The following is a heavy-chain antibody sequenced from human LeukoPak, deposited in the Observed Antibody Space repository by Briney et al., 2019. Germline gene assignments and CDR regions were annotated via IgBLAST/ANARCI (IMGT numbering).Heavy chain of an antibody. Sequence: GGSLRLSCAASGFTVSSNSMSWVRQAPGKGLEWVSVIYSGGDTYYADSVKGRLTISRDNSKNTLYLQMNSLRAEDTALYYCARYDSSGSKRFYFHYWGQGTLLTVSS. V-gene: IGHV3-66*01. CDR3: ARYDSSGSKRFYFHY. CDR1: GFTVSSNS. J-gene: IGHJ4*02. D-gene: IGHD3-22*01. CDR2: IYSGGDT.